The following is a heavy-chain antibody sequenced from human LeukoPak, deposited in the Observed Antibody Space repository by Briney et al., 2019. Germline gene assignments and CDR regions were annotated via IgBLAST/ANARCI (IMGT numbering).Heavy chain of an antibody. J-gene: IGHJ4*02. CDR2: INSDGSST. CDR3: AREWSGSYYSRSFDY. Sequence: GGSLRLSCAASGFTFSSYRMHWVRQAPGKGLVWVSRINSDGSSTSYADSVKGRFTISRDNAKNTLYLQMNSLRAEDTAVYYCAREWSGSYYSRSFDYWGQGTLVTVSS. CDR1: GFTFSSYR. V-gene: IGHV3-74*01. D-gene: IGHD1-26*01.